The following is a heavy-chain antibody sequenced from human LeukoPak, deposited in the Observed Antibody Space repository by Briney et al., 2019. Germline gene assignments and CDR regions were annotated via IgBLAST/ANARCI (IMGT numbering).Heavy chain of an antibody. Sequence: PSETLSLTCAVSGGSISSYYWSWFRQPPGKRLQGSGYIYYSGSTNYNPSLKSRVTISVDTSKNQFSLKLSSVTAADTAVYYCVRHSFVPFTIFGVVTPSYAFDIWGQGTMVTVSS. J-gene: IGHJ3*02. V-gene: IGHV4-59*08. CDR3: VRHSFVPFTIFGVVTPSYAFDI. D-gene: IGHD3-3*01. CDR2: IYYSGST. CDR1: GGSISSYY.